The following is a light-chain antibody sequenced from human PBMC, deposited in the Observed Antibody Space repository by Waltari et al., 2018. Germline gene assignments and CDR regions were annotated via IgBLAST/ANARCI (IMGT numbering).Light chain of an antibody. CDR1: RDINNF. V-gene: IGKV1-33*01. CDR3: QQYDDFPPYT. Sequence: DIQMTQSPSSLSASVGDRVTISCQASRDINNFLNWYQQKPGKAPKLLIYDASNLEIGVPSRFSGRGSGTHFPFTIRSLQPEDVATYYCQQYDDFPPYTFGQGTKVEIK. CDR2: DAS. J-gene: IGKJ2*01.